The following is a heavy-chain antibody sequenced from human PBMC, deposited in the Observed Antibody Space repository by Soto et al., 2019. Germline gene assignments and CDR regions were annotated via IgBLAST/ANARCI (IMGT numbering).Heavy chain of an antibody. CDR2: ISGDGSDK. CDR1: GFTFSSYA. D-gene: IGHD6-13*01. Sequence: GGSLRLSCAASGFTFSSYALHWVRQAPGKGLEWVAVISGDGSDKYYADSVKGRFTISRDRSKSSRCLQMNSLRAEDTAVYYCAREGGYSSSRYLHNWFGPWGQGTRVTVSS. CDR3: AREGGYSSSRYLHNWFGP. V-gene: IGHV3-30-3*01. J-gene: IGHJ5*02.